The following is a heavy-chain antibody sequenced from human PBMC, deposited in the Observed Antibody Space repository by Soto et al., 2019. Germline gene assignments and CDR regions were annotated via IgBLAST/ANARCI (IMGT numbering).Heavy chain of an antibody. J-gene: IGHJ6*02. CDR3: ARGVRFLEWLFSYYGMDV. Sequence: ASVKVSCKASGYTFTSYAMHWVRQAPGQRLEWMGWINAGNGNTKYSQKFQGRVTITRDTSASTAYMELSSLRSEDTAVYYCARGVRFLEWLFSYYGMDVWGQGTTVTVSS. D-gene: IGHD3-3*01. CDR2: INAGNGNT. CDR1: GYTFTSYA. V-gene: IGHV1-3*01.